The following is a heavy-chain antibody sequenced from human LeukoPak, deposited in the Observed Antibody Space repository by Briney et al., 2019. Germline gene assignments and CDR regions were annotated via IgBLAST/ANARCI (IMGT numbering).Heavy chain of an antibody. J-gene: IGHJ4*02. V-gene: IGHV1-46*01. CDR3: AREGRRWLPYY. CDR2: INPSGGST. Sequence: GASVKVSCKASGYTFTSYGISWVRQAPGQGLEWMGIINPSGGSTSYAQKFQGRVTMTRDTSTSTVYMELSSLRSEDTAVYYCAREGRRWLPYYWGQGTLVTVSS. CDR1: GYTFTSYG. D-gene: IGHD5-24*01.